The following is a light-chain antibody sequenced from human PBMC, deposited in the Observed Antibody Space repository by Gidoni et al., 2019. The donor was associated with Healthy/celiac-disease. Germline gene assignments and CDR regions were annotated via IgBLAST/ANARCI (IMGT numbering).Light chain of an antibody. J-gene: IGKJ2*02. CDR1: RSISTW. CDR2: KAS. Sequence: DIQITQSPSTLTASVGDRVTITCRDSRSISTWLAWYQQKPGKAPKLLIYKASSLESGVPSRFSGSGSGTEFTLTISSLQPDDFATYYCQQYNSYSRTFGQGTKLEIK. V-gene: IGKV1-5*03. CDR3: QQYNSYSRT.